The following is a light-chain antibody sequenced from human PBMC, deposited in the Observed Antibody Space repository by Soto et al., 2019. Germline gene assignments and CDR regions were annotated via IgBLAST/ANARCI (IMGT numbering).Light chain of an antibody. CDR3: QQYGSSPIT. CDR2: GAS. CDR1: QSVSSNS. Sequence: EIVLTQSPGTLSLSPGEGDTLSCRASQSVSSNSLAWYQQKPGQAPRLLIYGASTRATGIPDRFSGSGSGTDFTLTISRLEPEDFAVYYCQQYGSSPITFGQGTRLEIK. V-gene: IGKV3-20*01. J-gene: IGKJ5*01.